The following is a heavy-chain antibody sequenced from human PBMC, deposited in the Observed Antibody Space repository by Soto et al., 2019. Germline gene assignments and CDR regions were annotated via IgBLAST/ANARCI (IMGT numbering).Heavy chain of an antibody. D-gene: IGHD3-10*01. CDR1: GFTFSNAW. CDR2: VKSKTDGGTT. V-gene: IGHV3-15*07. CDR3: TTDSYITSIIVRFDY. Sequence: GGSLRLSCAASGFTFSNAWINWVRQTPGKGLEWVGRVKSKTDGGTTDFAAPVKGRFAISRDDSKNMVYLEMNSLQTEDTAIYYCTTDSYITSIIVRFDYWGHGTLVTVSS. J-gene: IGHJ4*01.